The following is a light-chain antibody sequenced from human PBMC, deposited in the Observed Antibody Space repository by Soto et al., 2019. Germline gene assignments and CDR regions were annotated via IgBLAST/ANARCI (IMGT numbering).Light chain of an antibody. CDR2: GAS. V-gene: IGKV3-15*01. Sequence: EIVMTQSPATLSVSPGERATLSCRASQSVSSNLAWYQQKPGQAPRLLIYGASTRATGIPARFSGSGSGTEFTLTISSLQSEDFAVYYWQSRVTFGQGTKLEIK. CDR1: QSVSSN. CDR3: QSRVT. J-gene: IGKJ2*01.